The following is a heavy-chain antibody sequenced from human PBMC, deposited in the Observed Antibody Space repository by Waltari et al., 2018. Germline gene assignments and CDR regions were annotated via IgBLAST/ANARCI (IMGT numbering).Heavy chain of an antibody. J-gene: IGHJ4*02. CDR3: AKGSCSTTSCSYYSFGQPTDY. Sequence: EVQLLESGGGLAQPGGSLRLSCAASGFTFSTFAMSWVRQAPGNGLEWVSTVGSIGNTYYADSGKGRFTISRDNSGNTLFLQMNSLRAGDTAVYFCAKGSCSTTSCSYYSFGQPTDYWGQGTPVAVSS. CDR2: VGSIGNT. CDR1: GFTFSTFA. V-gene: IGHV3-23*01. D-gene: IGHD2-2*01.